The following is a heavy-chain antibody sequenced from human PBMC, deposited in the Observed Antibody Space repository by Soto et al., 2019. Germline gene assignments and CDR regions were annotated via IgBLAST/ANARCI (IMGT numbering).Heavy chain of an antibody. CDR2: INPGDSDI. V-gene: IGHV5-51*01. D-gene: IGHD4-4*01. CDR1: GYSFTTYW. Sequence: GESLKISCKASGYSFTTYWIAWVRQMPGKGLEWMGVINPGDSDIRYSPSFQGQVTISADNSISTAYLQWSSLKASDTAMYYCARHEQFYYYYYGMDVWRQGTAVTVSS. J-gene: IGHJ6*02. CDR3: ARHEQFYYYYYGMDV.